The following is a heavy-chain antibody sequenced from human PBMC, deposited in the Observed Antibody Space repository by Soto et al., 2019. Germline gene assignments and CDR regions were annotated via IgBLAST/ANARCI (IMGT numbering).Heavy chain of an antibody. Sequence: PGESLKISCQGSGYSFSTSWIGWVRQMPGKGLEWMGIIYPGDSDTRYSPSSQGQVTISADKSISTAFLQWSSLKASDTATYYCARTTIAGIRGYFDYWGREPWSPSPQ. CDR3: ARTTIAGIRGYFDY. CDR1: GYSFSTSW. CDR2: IYPGDSDT. J-gene: IGHJ4*02. V-gene: IGHV5-51*01. D-gene: IGHD2-21*01.